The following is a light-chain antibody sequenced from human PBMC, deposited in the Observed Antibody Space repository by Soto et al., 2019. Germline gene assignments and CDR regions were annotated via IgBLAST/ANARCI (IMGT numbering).Light chain of an antibody. J-gene: IGLJ1*01. CDR2: SND. Sequence: QLVLTQPPSASGTPGQRVTISCSGSSSNIGSSTVNWYQQVPGAAPKLLIDSNDQRPSGVPDRFSGSKSGTSASLAISGLQSEDEADYYCAAWDDSLNGHYAFGTGTKLTVL. V-gene: IGLV1-44*01. CDR1: SSNIGSST. CDR3: AAWDDSLNGHYA.